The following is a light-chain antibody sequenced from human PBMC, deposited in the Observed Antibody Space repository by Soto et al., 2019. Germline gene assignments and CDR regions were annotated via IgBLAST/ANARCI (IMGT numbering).Light chain of an antibody. Sequence: SALIPLASVSGSPGQPIAISCTGSISDVGIYNYVSWYQQHPGKVPKLIIYEVSNRPSGVSNRFSGSKSGNTASLTIAGLQAEDEADYYCSSYTASSTRVFGPGTKVTVL. V-gene: IGLV2-14*01. CDR2: EVS. CDR3: SSYTASSTRV. J-gene: IGLJ1*01. CDR1: ISDVGIYNY.